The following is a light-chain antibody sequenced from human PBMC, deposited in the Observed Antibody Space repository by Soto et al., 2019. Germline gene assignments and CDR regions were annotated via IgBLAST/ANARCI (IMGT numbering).Light chain of an antibody. J-gene: IGKJ1*01. CDR3: QKYNSAPWT. CDR2: AAS. V-gene: IGKV1-27*01. CDR1: QGISNF. Sequence: DIQMTQSPSSLSASVGDRVTITCRASQGISNFLAWYQQKPGEVPKRLIYAASTLQSGVPSRFSGSGSGTDFTLTISSLQPEHVGNYYCQKYNSAPWTFGQGTRVEIK.